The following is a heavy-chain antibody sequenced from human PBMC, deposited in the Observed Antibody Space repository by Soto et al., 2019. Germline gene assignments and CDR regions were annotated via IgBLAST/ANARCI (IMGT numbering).Heavy chain of an antibody. D-gene: IGHD6-6*01. V-gene: IGHV3-30*18. CDR1: GFTFSSYG. CDR2: ISYDGSNK. Sequence: GGSLRLSCAASGFTFSSYGMHWVRQAPGKGLEWVAVISYDGSNKYYADSVKGRFTISRDNSKNTLYLQMNSLRAEDTAVYYCAKAGMYSSSPSFDFDYWGQGTLVTVSS. CDR3: AKAGMYSSSPSFDFDY. J-gene: IGHJ4*02.